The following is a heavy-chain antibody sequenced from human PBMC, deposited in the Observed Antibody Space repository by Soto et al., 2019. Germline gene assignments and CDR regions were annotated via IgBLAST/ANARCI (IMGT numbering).Heavy chain of an antibody. Sequence: ASVKVSCKASGYTFTSYGISWVRQAPGQGLEWMGWISAYNGNTNYAQKLPGRVTMTTDTSTSTAYMELRSLRSDDTAVYYCARDPSSGWYGGDWFDPWGQGTRVTVSS. CDR3: ARDPSSGWYGGDWFDP. CDR2: ISAYNGNT. J-gene: IGHJ5*02. V-gene: IGHV1-18*01. D-gene: IGHD6-19*01. CDR1: GYTFTSYG.